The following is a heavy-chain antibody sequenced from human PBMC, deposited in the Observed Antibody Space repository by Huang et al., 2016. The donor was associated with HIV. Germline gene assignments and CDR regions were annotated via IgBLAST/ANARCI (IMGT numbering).Heavy chain of an antibody. V-gene: IGHV4-39*01. D-gene: IGHD3-16*01. Sequence: QLQLQESGPGLVRPSETLSLTCSVSGGSVNSGYYYWGWIRQPPGKGLEWIASVFYGGNAFYKPALKSVVSMSVDTAKKRFSLNLSSVTAADTAVYFCARLPFDYVWGTQRQTALDELDVWGQGTMVTVSS. J-gene: IGHJ3*01. CDR2: VFYGGNA. CDR3: ARLPFDYVWGTQRQTALDELDV. CDR1: GGSVNSGYYY.